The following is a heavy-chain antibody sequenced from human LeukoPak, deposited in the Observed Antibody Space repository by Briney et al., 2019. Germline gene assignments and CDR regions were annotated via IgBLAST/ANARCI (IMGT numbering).Heavy chain of an antibody. CDR2: IYGRRSYI. D-gene: IGHD3-9*01. CDR3: AREVATYYDILPGYFLYYYGMDV. Sequence: GGSLRLSRAASRFTFSSYSINWVRQAPGRGLEWVSPIYGRRSYIYYEDAVKGRFTNSRDNGKNSLYLQMNSLRAEETAVYYCAREVATYYDILPGYFLYYYGMDVWGQGTTVTVSS. V-gene: IGHV3-21*01. J-gene: IGHJ6*02. CDR1: RFTFSSYS.